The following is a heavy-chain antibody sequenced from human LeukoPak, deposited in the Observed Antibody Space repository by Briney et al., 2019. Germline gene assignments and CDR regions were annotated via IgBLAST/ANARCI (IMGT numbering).Heavy chain of an antibody. J-gene: IGHJ4*02. D-gene: IGHD3-22*01. V-gene: IGHV4-61*08. Sequence: PSQTLSLTCGVSGASVSSIGYSWSWIRQPPGKGLEWIGYICYSGSTNYNPSLKSRVTISVDTSKNQFSLKLSSVTAADTAVYYCARGVVYRYYYDSSGYLPPDYWGQGTLVTVSS. CDR3: ARGVVYRYYYDSSGYLPPDY. CDR1: GASVSSIGYS. CDR2: ICYSGST.